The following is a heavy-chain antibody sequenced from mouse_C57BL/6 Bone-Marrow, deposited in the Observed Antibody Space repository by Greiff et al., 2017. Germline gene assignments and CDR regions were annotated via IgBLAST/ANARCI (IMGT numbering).Heavy chain of an antibody. V-gene: IGHV2-6-1*01. Sequence: VKLMESGPGLVAPSQSLSITCTVSGFSLTSYGVHWVRQPPGKGLEWLVVIWSDGSTTYNSALQSRLSVSKDNSKSQVFLKMNSLQTDDTAMDYCARHAYYSNYDYAMDYWGQGTSVTVSS. CDR3: ARHAYYSNYDYAMDY. CDR2: IWSDGST. J-gene: IGHJ4*01. CDR1: GFSLTSYG. D-gene: IGHD2-5*01.